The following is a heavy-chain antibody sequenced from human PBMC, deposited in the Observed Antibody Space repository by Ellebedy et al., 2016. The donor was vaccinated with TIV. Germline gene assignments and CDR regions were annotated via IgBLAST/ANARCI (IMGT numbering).Heavy chain of an antibody. CDR1: GGSISSSSYY. Sequence: SETLSLTCTVSGGSISSSSYYWGWIRQPPGKGLEWIGSIYYSGSTYYNPSLKSRVTISVDTSKNQFSLKLSSVTAADTAVYYCARVRETYYYGSGSYLLPYYYYGMDVWGQGTTVTVSS. D-gene: IGHD3-10*01. CDR3: ARVRETYYYGSGSYLLPYYYYGMDV. CDR2: IYYSGST. J-gene: IGHJ6*02. V-gene: IGHV4-39*07.